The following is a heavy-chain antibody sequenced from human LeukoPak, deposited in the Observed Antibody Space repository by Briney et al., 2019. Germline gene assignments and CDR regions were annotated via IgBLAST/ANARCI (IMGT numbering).Heavy chain of an antibody. Sequence: TSETLSLTCTVSGGSISSSSYWGWIRQPPGKGLEWIGSIYYSGSTYYNPSLKSRVTISVDTSKNQFSLKLSSVTAADTAVYYCARSAPSGYYYMDVWGKGTTVTISS. CDR2: IYYSGST. V-gene: IGHV4-39*01. CDR3: ARSAPSGYYYMDV. J-gene: IGHJ6*03. CDR1: GGSISSSSY.